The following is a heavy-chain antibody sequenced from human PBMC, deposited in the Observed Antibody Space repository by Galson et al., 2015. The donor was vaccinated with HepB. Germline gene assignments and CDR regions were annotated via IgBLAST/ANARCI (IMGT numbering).Heavy chain of an antibody. CDR1: EFTFSNYA. Sequence: SLRLSCAASEFTFSNYAMSWVRQAPGKGLEWVSYISSSSSTIYYADSVKGRFTISRDNAKNSLYLQMNSLRDEDTAVYYCASRRLSGSGFDPWGQGTPVTVSS. CDR3: ASRRLSGSGFDP. D-gene: IGHD2-15*01. CDR2: ISSSSSTI. J-gene: IGHJ5*02. V-gene: IGHV3-48*02.